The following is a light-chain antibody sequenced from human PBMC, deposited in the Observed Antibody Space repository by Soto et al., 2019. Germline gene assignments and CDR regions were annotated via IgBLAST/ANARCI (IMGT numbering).Light chain of an antibody. CDR1: SSNIGAGYD. CDR2: GNS. V-gene: IGLV1-40*01. CDR3: QSYDSSLSGSRV. J-gene: IGLJ3*02. Sequence: QSVLTQPPSVSGAPGQRVTISCTGRSSNIGAGYDVHWYQQLPGTDPKLLIYGNSNRPSGVPDRFSGSKSGTSASMAITGLQAEDEADYYCQSYDSSLSGSRVFGGGTKLTVL.